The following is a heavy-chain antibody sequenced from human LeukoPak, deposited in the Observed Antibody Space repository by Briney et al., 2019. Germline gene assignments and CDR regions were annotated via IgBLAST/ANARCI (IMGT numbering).Heavy chain of an antibody. CDR1: GNSVSSNSAA. CDR3: ARDPKNGYSYGFDY. J-gene: IGHJ4*02. D-gene: IGHD5-18*01. V-gene: IGHV6-1*01. Sequence: SQTLSLTCAISGNSVSSNSAAWNWIRQSPSRGLEWLGRTYYRSKRYNAYAVSVKSRITINPATSKNQFYLQLNSVTPEDTAVYYCARDPKNGYSYGFDYWGQGILVTVSS. CDR2: TYYRSKRYN.